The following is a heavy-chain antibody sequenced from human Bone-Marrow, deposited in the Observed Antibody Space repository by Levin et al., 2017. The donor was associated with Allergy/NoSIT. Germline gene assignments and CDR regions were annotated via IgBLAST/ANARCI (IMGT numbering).Heavy chain of an antibody. CDR1: GFTFRSYA. D-gene: IGHD1-26*01. CDR3: AKDLSGSTGWFDP. J-gene: IGHJ5*02. V-gene: IGHV3-23*01. Sequence: LSLPCVASGFTFRSYAMSWVRQAPGKGLEWVSAITGSGTTTYYADSVKGRFTISRDNSNNTMYLQMSSLRAEDTAVYYCAKDLSGSTGWFDPWGQGTRVTVSS. CDR2: ITGSGTTT.